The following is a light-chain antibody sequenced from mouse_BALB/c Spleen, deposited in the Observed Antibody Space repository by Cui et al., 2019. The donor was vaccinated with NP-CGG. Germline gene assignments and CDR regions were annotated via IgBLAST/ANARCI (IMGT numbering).Light chain of an antibody. J-gene: IGLJ1*01. CDR2: GTN. CDR1: TGAVTTSNS. CDR3: ALWYSNHWV. Sequence: QAVVTQESALTTSPGETVTLTCRSSTGAVTTSNSANWVQEKPDHLFTGLIGGTNNRAPGVPARFSGSLIGDKAALTLTGAQTEDEAIYFCALWYSNHWVFGGGTKLTVL. V-gene: IGLV1*01.